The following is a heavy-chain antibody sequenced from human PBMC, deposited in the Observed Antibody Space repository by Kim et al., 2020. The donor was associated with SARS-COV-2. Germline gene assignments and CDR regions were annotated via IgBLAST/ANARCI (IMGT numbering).Heavy chain of an antibody. V-gene: IGHV1-18*04. CDR1: GYTFTSHG. D-gene: IGHD3-10*01. CDR2: ISGYNGKT. J-gene: IGHJ4*02. CDR3: TRGGPEGSGVYDH. Sequence: ASVKVSCKASGYTFTSHGINWVRQAPGQGLEWMGWISGYNGKTNYVQRLQGRVTMTTDTSTRTAYMDLRSLRPDDTAVYYCTRGGPEGSGVYDHWGQGTLVTVSS.